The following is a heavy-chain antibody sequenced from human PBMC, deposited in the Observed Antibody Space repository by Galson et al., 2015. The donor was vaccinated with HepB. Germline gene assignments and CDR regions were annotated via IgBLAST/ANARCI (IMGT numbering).Heavy chain of an antibody. J-gene: IGHJ6*03. Sequence: SLRLSCAASEFTFSTYGMHWVRQAPGKGLEWVAVVSYDGSNTYYADSVKGRFTISRDNSKNTLYLQFNSLRAEDTAVYYCAKELRTPIGTNYYYYMDVWGKGTTVTVSS. CDR3: AKELRTPIGTNYYYYMDV. V-gene: IGHV3-30*18. CDR1: EFTFSTYG. CDR2: VSYDGSNT. D-gene: IGHD2-2*01.